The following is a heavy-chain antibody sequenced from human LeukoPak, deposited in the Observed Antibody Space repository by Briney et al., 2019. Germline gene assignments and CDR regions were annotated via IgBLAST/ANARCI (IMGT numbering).Heavy chain of an antibody. CDR1: GFTFSSYG. CDR3: AKGPGRAGARESWAFDI. Sequence: PGGSLRLSCAASGFTFSSYGIHWVRQAPGKGLEWVAFIRYDGSNKYYADSVKGRFTISRDNSKNTLYLQMNSLRAEDTAVYYCAKGPGRAGARESWAFDIWGQGTMVTVSS. V-gene: IGHV3-30*02. J-gene: IGHJ3*02. CDR2: IRYDGSNK. D-gene: IGHD1-1*01.